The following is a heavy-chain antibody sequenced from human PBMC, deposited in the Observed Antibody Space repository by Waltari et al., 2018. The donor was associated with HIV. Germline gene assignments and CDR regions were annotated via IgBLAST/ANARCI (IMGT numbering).Heavy chain of an antibody. J-gene: IGHJ4*02. Sequence: VQLVESGGGSAQPGGSLRLSCSASGFTVLTNYLAWVRQAPGKGLEAVPLIPPTGGTYHADTRKGRCTSARDIAQNTIHLQVIGLRVEDTALYFGVREFNPVTTTSDYVDYWGRGTLVTVSS. CDR2: IPPTGGT. V-gene: IGHV3-66*01. CDR1: GFTVLTNY. CDR3: VREFNPVTTTSDYVDY. D-gene: IGHD4-17*01.